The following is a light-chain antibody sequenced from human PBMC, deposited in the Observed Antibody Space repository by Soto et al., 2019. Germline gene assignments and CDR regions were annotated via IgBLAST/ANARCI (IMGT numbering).Light chain of an antibody. CDR1: QSVSTF. CDR2: DAS. CDR3: QQYNNWPPIT. Sequence: EIVLTQSPGTLSLSPGERATLSCRASQSVSTFLAWYQQKPGQAPRLVIYDASNRATGIPARFSGSGSGTVFTLTISSLQSEDFAVYYCQQYNNWPPITFGQGTRLEIK. V-gene: IGKV3D-15*01. J-gene: IGKJ5*01.